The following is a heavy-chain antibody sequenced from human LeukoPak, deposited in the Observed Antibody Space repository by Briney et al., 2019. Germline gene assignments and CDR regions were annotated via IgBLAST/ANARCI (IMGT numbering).Heavy chain of an antibody. J-gene: IGHJ4*02. CDR1: GYTFTSYG. CDR3: TEGIAVAGTDY. Sequence: SVKVSCKASGYTFTSYGFSWVRQAPGQGLEWMGGIIPIFGTANYAQKFQGRVTITADESTSTAYMELSSLRSEDTAVYYCTEGIAVAGTDYWGQGTLVTVSS. D-gene: IGHD6-19*01. CDR2: IIPIFGTA. V-gene: IGHV1-69*13.